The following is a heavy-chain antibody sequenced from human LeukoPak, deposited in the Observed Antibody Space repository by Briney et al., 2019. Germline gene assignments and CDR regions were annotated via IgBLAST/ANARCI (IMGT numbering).Heavy chain of an antibody. V-gene: IGHV3-30-3*01. Sequence: GRSLRLSCAASGFTFSSYAMNWVRQAPGKGLEWVAFISYDGSNKYYADSVKGRFTISRDNSKNTLYLQMNSLGAEDTAVYYCASQGGLLWFGELSGGMDVWGQGTTVTVSS. D-gene: IGHD3-10*01. CDR1: GFTFSSYA. CDR3: ASQGGLLWFGELSGGMDV. CDR2: ISYDGSNK. J-gene: IGHJ6*02.